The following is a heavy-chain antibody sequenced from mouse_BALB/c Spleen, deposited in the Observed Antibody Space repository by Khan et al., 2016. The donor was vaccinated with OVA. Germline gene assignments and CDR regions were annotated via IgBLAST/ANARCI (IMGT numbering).Heavy chain of an antibody. CDR2: ISYSGST. CDR1: GYSITSGYG. D-gene: IGHD1-2*01. CDR3: ARTARIKY. J-gene: IGHJ2*01. Sequence: VQLQESGPGLVKPSQSLSLTCTVTGYSITSGYGWNWIRQFPGNKLEWMGYISYSGSTTYNPSLNSRISITRDTSKNQFFLQLNSVTTEDPATYYCARTARIKYWGQGTTLTVSS. V-gene: IGHV3-2*02.